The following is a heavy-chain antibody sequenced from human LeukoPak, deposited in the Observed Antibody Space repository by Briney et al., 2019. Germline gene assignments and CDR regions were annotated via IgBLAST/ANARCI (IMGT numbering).Heavy chain of an antibody. D-gene: IGHD6-19*01. V-gene: IGHV1-69*05. CDR1: GGTFSSYA. CDR3: ARVGSSGWYVHPTLDY. J-gene: IGHJ4*02. CDR2: IIPIFGTA. Sequence: ASVKVSCKASGGTFSSYAISWVRQAPGQGLEWMGRIIPIFGTANHAQKFQGRVTITTDESTSKAYMELSSLRSDDTAVYYCARVGSSGWYVHPTLDYWGQGTLLTVSS.